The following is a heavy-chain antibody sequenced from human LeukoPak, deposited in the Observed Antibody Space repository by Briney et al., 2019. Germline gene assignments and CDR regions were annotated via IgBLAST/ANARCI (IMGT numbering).Heavy chain of an antibody. CDR1: GYTFTSYG. J-gene: IGHJ4*02. V-gene: IGHV1-18*01. CDR3: ARDGYSYGSTWYYFDY. D-gene: IGHD5-18*01. CDR2: ISAYNGNT. Sequence: ASVKVSCKASGYTFTSYGISWVRQAPGQGLEWMGWISAYNGNTNYAQKFQGRVTITADKSTSTAYMELSSLRSEDTAVYYCARDGYSYGSTWYYFDYWGQGTLVTVSS.